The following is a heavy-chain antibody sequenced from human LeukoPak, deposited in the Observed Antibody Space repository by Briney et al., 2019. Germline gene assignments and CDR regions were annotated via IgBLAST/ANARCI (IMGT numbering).Heavy chain of an antibody. CDR1: GFTFSDNY. D-gene: IGHD2-15*01. V-gene: IGHV3-11*01. CDR3: ARDRAGGGPDQ. J-gene: IGHJ4*02. CDR2: ISSGGGIR. Sequence: GRSLRLSCAASGFTFSDNYMSWIRQAPGKGLEWVSYISSGGGIRYYADFVKGRFTISRDNAKNSLHLQMNSLRAEDTAVYHCARDRAGGGPDQWGQGTLVTVSS.